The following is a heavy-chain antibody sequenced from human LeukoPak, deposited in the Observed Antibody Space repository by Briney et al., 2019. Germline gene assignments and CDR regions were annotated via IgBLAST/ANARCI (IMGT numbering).Heavy chain of an antibody. V-gene: IGHV3-74*01. Sequence: LAGGSLRLSCAASGFTFSSYWMHWVRQAPGKGLVWVSRINSDGSSTSYADSVKGRFTISRDNAKNTLYLQMNSLRAEDTAVYYCAREPNDEDIVVVPAARWDPIVWGKGTTVTVSS. CDR1: GFTFSSYW. CDR2: INSDGSST. D-gene: IGHD2-2*01. CDR3: AREPNDEDIVVVPAARWDPIV. J-gene: IGHJ6*04.